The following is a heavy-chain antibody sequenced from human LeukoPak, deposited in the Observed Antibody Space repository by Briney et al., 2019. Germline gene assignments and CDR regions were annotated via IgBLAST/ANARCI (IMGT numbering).Heavy chain of an antibody. CDR3: ASGREQWLVPSGAFDI. Sequence: SETLSLTCAVYGGSFSGYYWSWIRQPPGKGLEWIGSIYYSGSTYYNPSLKSRVTISVDTSKNQFSLKLSSVTAADTAVYYCASGREQWLVPSGAFDIWGQGTMVTVSS. CDR2: IYYSGST. J-gene: IGHJ3*02. V-gene: IGHV4-34*01. D-gene: IGHD6-19*01. CDR1: GGSFSGYY.